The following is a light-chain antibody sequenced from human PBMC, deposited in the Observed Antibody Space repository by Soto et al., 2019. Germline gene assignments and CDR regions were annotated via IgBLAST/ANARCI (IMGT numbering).Light chain of an antibody. CDR2: DVS. J-gene: IGLJ1*01. CDR1: SSGVGGYKY. Sequence: QSVLTQPRSVSGSPGQSVTISRTGTSSGVGGYKYVSWYQQHPGKAPKLIIYDVSERSSGVPDRFSGSKSGNTASLTISGLQAEDEADYYCCSYAGSVTVYVFGIGTKVTVL. V-gene: IGLV2-11*01. CDR3: CSYAGSVTVYV.